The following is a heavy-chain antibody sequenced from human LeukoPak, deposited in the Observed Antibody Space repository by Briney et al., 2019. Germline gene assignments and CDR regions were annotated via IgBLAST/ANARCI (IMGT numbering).Heavy chain of an antibody. CDR2: IYYSGST. CDR1: GGSISSYY. D-gene: IGHD6-13*01. V-gene: IGHV4-59*08. CDR3: ARTPDRGSSWYPFDY. J-gene: IGHJ4*02. Sequence: SETLSLTCTVSGGSISSYYWSWIRQPPGKGLEWIVYIYYSGSTNYNPSLKSRVTISVDTSKNQFSLKLSSVTAADTAVYYCARTPDRGSSWYPFDYWGQGTLVTVSS.